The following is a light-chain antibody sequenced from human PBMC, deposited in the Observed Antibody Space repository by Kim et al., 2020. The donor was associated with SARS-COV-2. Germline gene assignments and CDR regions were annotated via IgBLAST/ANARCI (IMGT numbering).Light chain of an antibody. CDR1: SGKIGSAC. J-gene: IGLJ2*01. V-gene: IGLV6-57*03. Sequence: KTVTISCTHSSGKIGSACVQWYQQRPGRAPTTLIYEDNQRPSGVPDRFSGSIDRSSSSASLTISGLRSEDEADYYCQSYDDNYRAVFGGGTQLTVL. CDR2: EDN. CDR3: QSYDDNYRAV.